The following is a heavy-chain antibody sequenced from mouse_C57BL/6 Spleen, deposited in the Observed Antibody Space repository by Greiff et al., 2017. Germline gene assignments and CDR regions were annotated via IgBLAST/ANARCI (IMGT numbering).Heavy chain of an antibody. CDR3: ASSYVAMDY. Sequence: EVKVEESGPGLVKPSQSLSLTCSVTGYSITSGYYWNWIRQFPGNKLEWMGYISYDGSNNYNPSLKNRISITRDTSKNQFFLKLNSVTTEDTATYYCASSYVAMDYWGQGTSVTVSS. D-gene: IGHD1-1*01. CDR2: ISYDGSN. J-gene: IGHJ4*01. V-gene: IGHV3-6*01. CDR1: GYSITSGYY.